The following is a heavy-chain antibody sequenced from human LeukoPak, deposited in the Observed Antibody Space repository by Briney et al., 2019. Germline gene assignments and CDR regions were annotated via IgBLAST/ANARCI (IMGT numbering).Heavy chain of an antibody. J-gene: IGHJ4*02. Sequence: GGSLRLSCVASGFSFSSYAMSWVRQGPGKGLEWVSFISGNGGSTYYADSVKGRFTLSRDNSKNTLYLQMNGLRAEDTAIYYCAKDGGVGRGSFDYWGQGTLVTVSS. CDR1: GFSFSSYA. D-gene: IGHD3-10*01. V-gene: IGHV3-23*01. CDR2: ISGNGGST. CDR3: AKDGGVGRGSFDY.